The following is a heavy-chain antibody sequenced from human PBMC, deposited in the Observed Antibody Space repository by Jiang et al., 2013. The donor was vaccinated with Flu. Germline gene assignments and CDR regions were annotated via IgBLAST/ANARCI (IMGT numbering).Heavy chain of an antibody. CDR2: IDWDDAK. D-gene: IGHD1-26*01. CDR3: ARKSGRSHSYFDS. CDR1: GFSLTTSGMC. V-gene: IGHV2-70*11. Sequence: KPTQTLTLTCTFSGFSLTTSGMCVTWIRQPPGEALEWLARIDWDDAKYYNTSLKTRLTISKDTSKNQVVLTMTNMDPLDTATYYCARKSGRSHSYFDSWSPGTLVTVSS. J-gene: IGHJ4*02.